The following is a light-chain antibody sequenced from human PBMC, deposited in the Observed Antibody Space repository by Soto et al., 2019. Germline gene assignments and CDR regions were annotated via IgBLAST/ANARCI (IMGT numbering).Light chain of an antibody. Sequence: DIQMTQSPSSLSASVGDRVTITCRASQSISSYLNWYQQKPGKAPKLLIYDTSNMETGVPSRFNGSGSGTDFTLSINSLQPEDFATYYCQQAYSFPITFGQGTRLEIK. V-gene: IGKV1-39*01. CDR2: DTS. J-gene: IGKJ5*01. CDR1: QSISSY. CDR3: QQAYSFPIT.